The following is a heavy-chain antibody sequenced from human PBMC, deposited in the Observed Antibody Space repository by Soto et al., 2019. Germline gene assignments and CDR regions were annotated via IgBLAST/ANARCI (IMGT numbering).Heavy chain of an antibody. Sequence: PGGSLRLACAASGFSFSSSAMSWVRQAPGKGLEWVSAISGSGGSTYYADSVKGRFTISRDDSKNTLYLQMNSLRAEDTAVYYCAKSSAPTYYDILTGYFAGPKDHGAFDISGQGTMVTVSS. V-gene: IGHV3-23*01. D-gene: IGHD3-9*01. J-gene: IGHJ3*02. CDR3: AKSSAPTYYDILTGYFAGPKDHGAFDI. CDR2: ISGSGGST. CDR1: GFSFSSSA.